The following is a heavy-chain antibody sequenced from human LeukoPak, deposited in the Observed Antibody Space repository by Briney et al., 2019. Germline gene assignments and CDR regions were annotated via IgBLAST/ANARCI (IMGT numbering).Heavy chain of an antibody. Sequence: SETLSLTRTVSGGPVSSGGYCWSWIRQHPGKGLEWIGYIYYSGSTYYNPSLKSRVTISVDTSKNQVSLKLSSVTAADTAVYYCARETNLIYSSSWFDYWGQGTLVTVSS. CDR3: ARETNLIYSSSWFDY. CDR1: GGPVSSGGYC. J-gene: IGHJ4*02. V-gene: IGHV4-31*03. CDR2: IYYSGST. D-gene: IGHD6-13*01.